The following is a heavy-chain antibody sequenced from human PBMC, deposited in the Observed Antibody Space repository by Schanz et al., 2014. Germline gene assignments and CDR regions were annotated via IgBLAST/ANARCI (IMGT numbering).Heavy chain of an antibody. D-gene: IGHD3-3*01. CDR1: GFSFSSYA. CDR2: ISGSGGST. V-gene: IGHV3-23*01. CDR3: ARDQAIFGVTDTNAYDV. Sequence: EVQLLESGGGLVEPGGSLRLSCAASGFSFSSYAMSWVRQAPGKGLEWVSAISGSGGSTYYADSVKGRFTISSDSSKNTLYLQMSSLRADDTAVYYCARDQAIFGVTDTNAYDVWGRGTMVTVSS. J-gene: IGHJ3*01.